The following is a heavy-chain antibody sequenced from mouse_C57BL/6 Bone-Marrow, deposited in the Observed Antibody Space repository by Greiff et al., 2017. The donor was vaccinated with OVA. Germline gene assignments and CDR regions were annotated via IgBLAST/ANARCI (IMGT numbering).Heavy chain of an antibody. CDR3: ARSSYWYFDV. CDR2: LSDGGSYT. J-gene: IGHJ1*03. Sequence: EVQLVESGGGLVKPGGSLKLSCAASGFTFSSYAMSWVRQTPEKRLEWVATLSDGGSYTYYPDNVKGRFTISRDNAKNDLYLQMSHLKSEDTAMYYCARSSYWYFDVWGTGTTVTVYS. CDR1: GFTFSSYA. V-gene: IGHV5-4*01.